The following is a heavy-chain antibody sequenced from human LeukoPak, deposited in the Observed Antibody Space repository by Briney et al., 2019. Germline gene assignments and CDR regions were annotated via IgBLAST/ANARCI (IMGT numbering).Heavy chain of an antibody. Sequence: ASVKVSCKASGYTFTSYYMHWVRQAPGQGLEWMGIINPSGGSTSYAQKFQGRVTMTTDTSITTSYMELSGLTSNDTAIYYCARDRGWEHLRAENWFDPWGQGTLVTVS. J-gene: IGHJ5*01. CDR1: GYTFTSYY. CDR3: ARDRGWEHLRAENWFDP. V-gene: IGHV1-46*01. CDR2: INPSGGST. D-gene: IGHD1-26*01.